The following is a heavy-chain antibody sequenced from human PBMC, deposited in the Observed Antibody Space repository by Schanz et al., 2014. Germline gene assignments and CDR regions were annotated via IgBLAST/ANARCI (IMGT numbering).Heavy chain of an antibody. CDR2: INPTGGST. CDR1: GYTFISYF. CDR3: ARAAYGGYTSTPLRY. D-gene: IGHD5-12*01. V-gene: IGHV1-46*01. Sequence: QVQLVQSGAEVKKPGASVKVSCKASGYTFISYFIHWVRQAPGQGLEWMGIINPTGGSTSYAQRSRGRVTVTRDTSTGTVYMELSSLRSEDPAVYYCARAAYGGYTSTPLRYWGQGTLVTVSS. J-gene: IGHJ4*02.